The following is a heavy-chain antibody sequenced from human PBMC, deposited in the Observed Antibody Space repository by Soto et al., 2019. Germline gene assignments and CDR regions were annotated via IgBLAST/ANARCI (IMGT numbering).Heavy chain of an antibody. CDR3: ANAGEPEYSSAKFFDI. Sequence: GGSLRLSCAASGLTVSSSYMSWVRQAPGKGLEWVSVIYSAGSTYYANSLKGRFTISRDISTNMVYLQMSSLTDEDTAVDYCANAGEPEYSSAKFFDIWGQGALVTVSS. CDR1: GLTVSSSY. D-gene: IGHD5-18*01. J-gene: IGHJ4*02. V-gene: IGHV3-53*01. CDR2: IYSAGST.